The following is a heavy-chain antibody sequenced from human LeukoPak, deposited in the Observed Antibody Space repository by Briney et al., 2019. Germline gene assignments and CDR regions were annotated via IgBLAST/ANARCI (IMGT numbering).Heavy chain of an antibody. V-gene: IGHV3-30-3*01. Sequence: GGSLRLSCAASGFTFSSYAMHWVRQAPGKGLEWVAVISYDGSNKYYAESVKGRFTISRDNSKNTLYLQMNSLRPEDTAVYYCARDWTVAGYYFDYWGQGTLVTVSS. CDR2: ISYDGSNK. D-gene: IGHD6-19*01. CDR3: ARDWTVAGYYFDY. J-gene: IGHJ4*02. CDR1: GFTFSSYA.